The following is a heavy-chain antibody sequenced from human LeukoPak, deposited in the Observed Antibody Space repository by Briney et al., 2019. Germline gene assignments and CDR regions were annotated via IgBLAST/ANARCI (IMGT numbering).Heavy chain of an antibody. CDR2: IYTSGST. Sequence: SETLSLTCTVSGGSISSYYWSWIRQPAGKGLEWIGRIYTSGSTNYNPSLKSRVTMSVDTSKNQFSLKLSSVTAADTAVYYCAREDYYDSSGYYYGPIDYWGQGTLVTVSS. CDR3: AREDYYDSSGYYYGPIDY. J-gene: IGHJ4*02. D-gene: IGHD3-22*01. V-gene: IGHV4-4*07. CDR1: GGSISSYY.